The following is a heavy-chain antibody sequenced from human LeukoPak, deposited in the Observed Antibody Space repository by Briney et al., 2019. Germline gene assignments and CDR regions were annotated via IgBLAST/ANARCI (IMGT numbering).Heavy chain of an antibody. D-gene: IGHD6-13*01. CDR3: ASLPGTYSSSWYYFDY. CDR1: GGSISSYY. CDR2: IYYSGST. Sequence: SETLSLTCTVSGGSISSYYWSWIRQPPGKGLEWLGYIYYSGSTNYNPSLKSRVTISVDTSKNQFSLKLSSVTAADTAVYYCASLPGTYSSSWYYFDYWGQGTLVTVSS. J-gene: IGHJ4*02. V-gene: IGHV4-59*08.